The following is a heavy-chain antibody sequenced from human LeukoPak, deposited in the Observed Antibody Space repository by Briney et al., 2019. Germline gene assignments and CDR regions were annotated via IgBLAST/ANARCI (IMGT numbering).Heavy chain of an antibody. CDR2: MNEYSTTI. D-gene: IGHD1-14*01. Sequence: PGGSLRLSCAASGFPFNSFWMHWVRQAPGKGLVWVSDMNEYSTTIRYADSVKGRFTISRDNAKSTLYLQMNNLRAEDTAMYFCARGAVNPVDHWGQPTLVTV. CDR1: GFPFNSFW. V-gene: IGHV3-74*01. CDR3: ARGAVNPVDH. J-gene: IGHJ1*01.